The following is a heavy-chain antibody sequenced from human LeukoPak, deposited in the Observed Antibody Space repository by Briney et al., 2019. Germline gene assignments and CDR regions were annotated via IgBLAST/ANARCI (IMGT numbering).Heavy chain of an antibody. D-gene: IGHD2-2*01. V-gene: IGHV3-53*01. CDR1: GFTVTGNY. CDR2: IYSGGST. CDR3: ATALYCSSTNCYLDY. Sequence: TGGSLRLSCAASGFTVTGNYMSWVRQAPGKGLEWVSVIYSGGSTYYADSVKGRFTISRDNSKNTLYLQMNSLRAEDTAVYYCATALYCSSTNCYLDYWGQGTLVTVSS. J-gene: IGHJ4*02.